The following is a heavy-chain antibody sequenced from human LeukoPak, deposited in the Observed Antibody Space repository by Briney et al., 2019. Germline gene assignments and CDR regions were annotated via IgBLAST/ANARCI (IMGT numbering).Heavy chain of an antibody. J-gene: IGHJ5*02. CDR1: GYTFSGYY. CDR2: INPNSGGT. Sequence: GSSVTVSCTASGYTFSGYYMHWVGQAPGQGLEWMGWINPNSGGTNYAQKFQGRVNMTRDTSISTAYMELSRLRSDDTAVYYCTRDYGDYGDLNWFDPCGQGTLVTASP. D-gene: IGHD4-17*01. V-gene: IGHV1-2*02. CDR3: TRDYGDYGDLNWFDP.